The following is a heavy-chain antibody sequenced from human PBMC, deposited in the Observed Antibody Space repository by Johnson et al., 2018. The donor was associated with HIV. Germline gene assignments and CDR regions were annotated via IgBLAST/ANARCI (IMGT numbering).Heavy chain of an antibody. CDR1: GFTFSSYD. D-gene: IGHD4-17*01. J-gene: IGHJ3*02. V-gene: IGHV3-13*01. CDR3: ARDTVYGETAFDI. Sequence: EQLVESGGGVVQPGGSLRLSCAASGFTFSSYDMHWVRQATGKGLEWVSAIGTAGDTYYPGSVKGRFTISRENAKNSLYLQMNSLRAEDTAVYYCARDTVYGETAFDIWGQGTMVTVSS. CDR2: IGTAGDT.